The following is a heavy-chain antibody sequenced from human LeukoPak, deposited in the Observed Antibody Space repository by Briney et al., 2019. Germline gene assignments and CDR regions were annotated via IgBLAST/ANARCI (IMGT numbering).Heavy chain of an antibody. Sequence: GGSLRLSCAASGFTFSSYSMNWVRQAPGKGLEWVSYISSSSSTIYYADSVKGRFTISRDNAKNSLYLQMNRLRAEDTAVYYCARGFGLKDYWGQGTLVTVSS. CDR1: GFTFSSYS. CDR3: ARGFGLKDY. J-gene: IGHJ4*02. V-gene: IGHV3-48*01. CDR2: ISSSSSTI. D-gene: IGHD3-16*01.